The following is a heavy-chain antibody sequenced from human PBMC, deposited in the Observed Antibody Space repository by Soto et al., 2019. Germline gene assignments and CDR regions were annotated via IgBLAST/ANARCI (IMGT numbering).Heavy chain of an antibody. Sequence: SETLSLTCTVSGGSISSGDHYWGWFRQPPGKGLEWIWSIYHSGSTYYNPSPKSRVTMSVDTSKNQLSLKLSSVTAADTAEYYCARYGCSYSVRFFDYWGQGTRVTVSS. J-gene: IGHJ4*02. V-gene: IGHV4-39*07. CDR3: ARYGCSYSVRFFDY. CDR1: GGSISSGDHY. CDR2: IYHSGST. D-gene: IGHD1-26*01.